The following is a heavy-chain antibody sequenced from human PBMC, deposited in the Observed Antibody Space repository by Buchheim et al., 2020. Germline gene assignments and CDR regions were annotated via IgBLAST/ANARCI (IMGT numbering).Heavy chain of an antibody. V-gene: IGHV3-7*01. Sequence: EVQLVESGGGLVQPGGSLRLSCAASGFTFSSYWMSWVRQAPGKGLEWVANIKQDGSEKYYVDSVKGRFTISRDNAKNSLYLKMNSMRAADTAVYYCARSGYSSSWGNYYYYYYMHVWGKGTT. CDR3: ARSGYSSSWGNYYYYYYMHV. J-gene: IGHJ6*03. CDR1: GFTFSSYW. D-gene: IGHD6-13*01. CDR2: IKQDGSEK.